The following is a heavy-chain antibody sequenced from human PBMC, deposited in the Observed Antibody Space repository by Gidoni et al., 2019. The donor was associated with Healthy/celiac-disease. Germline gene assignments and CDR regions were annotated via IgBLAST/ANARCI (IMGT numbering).Heavy chain of an antibody. D-gene: IGHD2-2*01. J-gene: IGHJ6*03. V-gene: IGHV4-34*01. Sequence: GLEWIGEINHSGSTNYNPSLKSRVTISVDTSKNQFSLKLSAVTAADTAVYYCARGSRYCSSTSCYHRVGNYYYYYYMDVWGKGTTVTVSS. CDR2: INHSGST. CDR3: ARGSRYCSSTSCYHRVGNYYYYYYMDV.